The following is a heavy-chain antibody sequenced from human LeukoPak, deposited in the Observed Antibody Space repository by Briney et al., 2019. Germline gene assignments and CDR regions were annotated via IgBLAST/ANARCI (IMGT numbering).Heavy chain of an antibody. V-gene: IGHV3-21*01. CDR2: ISSSSSYI. J-gene: IGHJ4*02. D-gene: IGHD6-13*01. Sequence: EGSLRLSCAASGFTFSSYSMNWVRQAPGKGLEWVSSISSSSSYIYYADSVKGRFTISRDNAKNSLYLQMNSLRAEDTAVYYCARDHQQLVDYWGQGTLVTVSS. CDR3: ARDHQQLVDY. CDR1: GFTFSSYS.